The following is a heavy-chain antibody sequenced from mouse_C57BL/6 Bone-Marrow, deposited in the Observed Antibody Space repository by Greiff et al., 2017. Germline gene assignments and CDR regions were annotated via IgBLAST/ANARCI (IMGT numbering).Heavy chain of an antibody. J-gene: IGHJ2*01. CDR1: GYTFTSYW. CDR3: ARSGPLGRSFDY. V-gene: IGHV1-55*01. D-gene: IGHD4-1*01. CDR2: IYPTSGRT. Sequence: QVQLQQPGAELVKPGASVKMSCKASGYTFTSYWITWVKQRPGQGLEWIGDIYPTSGRTNYNEKFKSKAILTVDTSSNTAYKKLSSPTSEDSAVVYWARSGPLGRSFDYWGQGTTLTGSS.